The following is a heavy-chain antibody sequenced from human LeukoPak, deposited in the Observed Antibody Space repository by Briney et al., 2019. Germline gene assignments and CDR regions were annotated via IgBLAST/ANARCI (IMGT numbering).Heavy chain of an antibody. D-gene: IGHD6-19*01. J-gene: IGHJ4*02. CDR3: ARDLWYSSGWWGYYFDY. CDR1: GFTFSSYA. V-gene: IGHV3-30-3*01. CDR2: ISYDGSNK. Sequence: PGGSLRLSCAASGFTFSSYAMHWVRQAPGKGLEWVAVISYDGSNKYYADSVKGRFTISRDNSKNTLYLQMNSLRAEDTAVYYCARDLWYSSGWWGYYFDYWGQGTLVTVSS.